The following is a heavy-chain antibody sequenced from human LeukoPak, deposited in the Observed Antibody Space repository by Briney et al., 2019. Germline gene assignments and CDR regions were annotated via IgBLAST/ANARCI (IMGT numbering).Heavy chain of an antibody. CDR2: IKQDGSEK. CDR1: GFTFSSYW. J-gene: IGHJ4*02. V-gene: IGHV3-7*01. CDR3: ARETYDYSNNLPLGY. Sequence: GGSLRLSCAASGFTFSSYWMSWVRQAPGKGLEWVANIKQDGSEKYYVDSVKGRFTISRDNAKNSLYLQMNSLRAEDTAVYYCARETYDYSNNLPLGYWGQGTLVTVSS. D-gene: IGHD4-11*01.